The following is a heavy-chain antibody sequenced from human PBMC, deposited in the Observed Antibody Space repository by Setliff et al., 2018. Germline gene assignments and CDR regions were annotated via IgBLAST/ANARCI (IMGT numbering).Heavy chain of an antibody. Sequence: GGSLRLPCAAAGFTFSSYWMYWVRQDPGKGLVWVARMSTDGSSITYADSLKGRFTISRDNARNTLYLQMNSLTAEDTAVYYCARVGSKPQLGWFDPWGQGTLVTVSS. CDR2: MSTDGSSI. D-gene: IGHD1-26*01. J-gene: IGHJ5*02. CDR1: GFTFSSYW. CDR3: ARVGSKPQLGWFDP. V-gene: IGHV3-74*03.